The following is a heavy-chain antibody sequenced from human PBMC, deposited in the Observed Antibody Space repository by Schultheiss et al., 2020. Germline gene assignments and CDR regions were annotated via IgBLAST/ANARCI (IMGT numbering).Heavy chain of an antibody. CDR2: TYYRSKWYN. CDR3: ARTSRGLRGSTAAL. CDR1: GDSVSSNSAA. J-gene: IGHJ4*02. V-gene: IGHV6-1*01. Sequence: SQPLSLTCAISGDSVSSNSAAWNWIRQSPSRGLEWLGRTYYRSKWYNDYAVSVKSRITINPDTSKNQFSLKLSSVTAEDTAVYYCARTSRGLRGSTAALGGQETLVTVSS. D-gene: IGHD6-13*01.